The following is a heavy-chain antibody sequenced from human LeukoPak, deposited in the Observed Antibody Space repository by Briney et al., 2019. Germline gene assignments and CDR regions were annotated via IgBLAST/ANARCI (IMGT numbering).Heavy chain of an antibody. J-gene: IGHJ4*02. Sequence: SETLSLTCTVSGYSISSGYYWGWIRQPPGKGLEWIGSIYHSGSTYYNPSLKSRVTISVDTSKNQFSLKLSSVTAADTAVYYCARNGAMAAGDYWGQGTLVTVSS. V-gene: IGHV4-38-2*02. CDR3: ARNGAMAAGDY. D-gene: IGHD5-18*01. CDR1: GYSISSGYY. CDR2: IYHSGST.